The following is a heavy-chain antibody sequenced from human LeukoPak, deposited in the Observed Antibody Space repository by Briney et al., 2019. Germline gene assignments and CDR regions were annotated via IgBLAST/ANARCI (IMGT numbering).Heavy chain of an antibody. J-gene: IGHJ3*02. Sequence: SETLSLTCAVYGGSFSGYYWSWIRPPPGKGLEWIGEINHSGSTNYNPSLKSRVTISVDTSKNQFSLKLSSVTAADTAVYYCARGSPDSSGSLDAFDIWGQGTMVTVSS. V-gene: IGHV4-34*01. D-gene: IGHD3-22*01. CDR2: INHSGST. CDR3: ARGSPDSSGSLDAFDI. CDR1: GGSFSGYY.